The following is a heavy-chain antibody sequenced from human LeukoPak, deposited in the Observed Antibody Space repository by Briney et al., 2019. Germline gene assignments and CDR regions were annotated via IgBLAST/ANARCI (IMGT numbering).Heavy chain of an antibody. CDR3: AKDRDYGDYDFDY. Sequence: GGSLRLSCAASGFTFSSYGMHWVRQTPGKGLEWVAVIWYDGSNKYYADSVKGRFTISRDNSKNTLYLQLNSLRAEDTAVYYCAKDRDYGDYDFDYWGQGPLVTVSS. CDR1: GFTFSSYG. CDR2: IWYDGSNK. V-gene: IGHV3-33*06. D-gene: IGHD4-17*01. J-gene: IGHJ4*02.